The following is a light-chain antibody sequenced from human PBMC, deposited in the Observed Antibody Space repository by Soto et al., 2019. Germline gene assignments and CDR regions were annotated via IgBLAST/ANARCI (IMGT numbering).Light chain of an antibody. CDR3: MQVTHLWT. CDR1: QSLVHRDGNTY. CDR2: NIS. V-gene: IGKV2-24*01. Sequence: IVMTQTPLSSPVTLGQPASISCRSSQSLVHRDGNTYLSWLHQRPGQPPRLLIYNISKRFSGVTDRFSGSGAGADFTLKISRVEAEDVGIYYCMQVTHLWTFGQGNKVEIK. J-gene: IGKJ1*01.